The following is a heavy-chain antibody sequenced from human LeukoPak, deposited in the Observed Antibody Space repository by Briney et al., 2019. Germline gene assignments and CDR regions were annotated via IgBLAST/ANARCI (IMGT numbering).Heavy chain of an antibody. J-gene: IGHJ5*02. CDR2: ISSSSSAI. CDR3: ARDYCSSTSCLNWFDP. D-gene: IGHD2-2*01. Sequence: GGSLRLSCAASGFTFSDYYMSWIRQAPGKGLEWVSYISSSSSAIYYADSVKGRFTISRDNAKNSLYLQMNSLRAEDTAVYYCARDYCSSTSCLNWFDPWGQGTLVTVSS. CDR1: GFTFSDYY. V-gene: IGHV3-11*01.